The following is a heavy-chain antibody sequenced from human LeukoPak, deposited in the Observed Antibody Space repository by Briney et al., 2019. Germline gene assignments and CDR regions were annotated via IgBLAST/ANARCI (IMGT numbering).Heavy chain of an antibody. Sequence: ASVKVSYKASGYTFTIYGISWVRQAPGQGREWMGWISAYNGNTNYAQEFQGRVTMTTDTSTSTAYMELRSLRSDDTAVYYCARDIDSGYDSLWNWFDPWGQGTRVTVSS. J-gene: IGHJ5*02. CDR2: ISAYNGNT. CDR1: GYTFTIYG. V-gene: IGHV1-18*04. D-gene: IGHD5-12*01. CDR3: ARDIDSGYDSLWNWFDP.